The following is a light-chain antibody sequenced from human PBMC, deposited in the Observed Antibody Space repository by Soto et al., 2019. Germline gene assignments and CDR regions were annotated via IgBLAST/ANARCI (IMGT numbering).Light chain of an antibody. CDR2: GAS. V-gene: IGKV3-20*01. CDR1: QSVSSDY. CDR3: QKYGSSPR. J-gene: IGKJ1*01. Sequence: EIVLTQSPGTLSLSPGERATLSCRASQSVSSDYLAWYQQKPGQAPRLLMYGASNRFTGIPDRFSGSGSGTDFTLTISRLEPEDSAVYYCQKYGSSPRFGQGTKVDIK.